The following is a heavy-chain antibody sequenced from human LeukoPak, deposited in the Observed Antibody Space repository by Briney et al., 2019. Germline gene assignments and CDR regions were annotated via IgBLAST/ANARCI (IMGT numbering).Heavy chain of an antibody. V-gene: IGHV4-61*09. J-gene: IGHJ4*02. CDR2: IYTSGTS. CDR3: TKGRGI. CDR1: GGSISSGSYD. Sequence: SETLSLTCTVTGGSISSGSYDWYWIRQPAGKGLEWIGHIYTSGTSNYNPSLRSRVTISVDTSKNQFSLKLTSVTAADTAVYYCTKGRGIWGQGTLVTVSS. D-gene: IGHD3-10*01.